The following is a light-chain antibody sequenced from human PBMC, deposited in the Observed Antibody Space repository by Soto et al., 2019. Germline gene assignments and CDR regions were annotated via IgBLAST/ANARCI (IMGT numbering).Light chain of an antibody. CDR3: CSYTSDLTPYV. Sequence: QSALAQPASVSGSPGQSITISCSGTSSDIGGHDDVSWYQQHPGKVPKLLLYGVTDRPSGVSDRFSGSKSANVASLTISGLQAEDEADYYCCSYTSDLTPYVFGTGTKVTVL. V-gene: IGLV2-14*03. J-gene: IGLJ1*01. CDR1: SSDIGGHDD. CDR2: GVT.